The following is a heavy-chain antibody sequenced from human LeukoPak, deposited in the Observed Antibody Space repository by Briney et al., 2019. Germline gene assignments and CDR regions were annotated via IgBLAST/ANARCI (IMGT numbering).Heavy chain of an antibody. CDR3: AKDRCGNGIGFYYYYMDV. CDR2: IKSDGSNK. CDR1: GFTFTSYG. Sequence: WGSLKLSCTASGFTFTSYGMNWVRQAPGKGPEWVAYIKSDGSNKQYAHSVKGRFRISRNTSKNIFYMQMNSLRAEDTAVYYCAKDRCGNGIGFYYYYMDVWGKGTTVTISS. J-gene: IGHJ6*03. V-gene: IGHV3-30*02. D-gene: IGHD2-21*01.